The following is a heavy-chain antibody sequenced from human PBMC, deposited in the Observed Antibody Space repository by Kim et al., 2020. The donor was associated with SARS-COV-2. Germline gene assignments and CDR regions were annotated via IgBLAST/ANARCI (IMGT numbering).Heavy chain of an antibody. CDR1: GYSFISYT. V-gene: IGHV1-18*01. D-gene: IGHD6-6*01. CDR3: ARDLGYSSSSGWFDF. CDR2: ISIYNGHT. J-gene: IGHJ5*01. Sequence: ASVKVSCKASGYSFISYTISWVRQAPGQGLEWVGGISIYNGHTNYAQNLQGRVTMTTDPSTSTAYLELRSLRSDDTAMYYCARDLGYSSSSGWFDFWGQGTLVTVSS.